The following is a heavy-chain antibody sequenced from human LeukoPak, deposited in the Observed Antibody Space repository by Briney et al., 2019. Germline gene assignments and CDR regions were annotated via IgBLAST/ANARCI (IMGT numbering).Heavy chain of an antibody. J-gene: IGHJ3*02. V-gene: IGHV4-61*02. CDR3: ARAVVPAAPDAFDI. CDR1: GGSISSGSYY. D-gene: IGHD2-2*01. Sequence: LSETLSLTCTVSGGSISSGSYYWSWIRQPAGKGLEWIGRIYTSGSTNYNPSLKSRVTISVDTSKNQFSLKLSSVTAADTAVYYCARAVVPAAPDAFDIWGQGTMVTVSS. CDR2: IYTSGST.